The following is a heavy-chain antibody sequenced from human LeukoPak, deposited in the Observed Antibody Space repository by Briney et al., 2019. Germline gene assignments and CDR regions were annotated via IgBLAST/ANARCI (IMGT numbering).Heavy chain of an antibody. CDR3: ARGLGSYDSSELTWPMISF. CDR2: MNPDSGDT. V-gene: IGHV1-8*01. J-gene: IGHJ4*02. D-gene: IGHD3-22*01. CDR1: GYTFTSYE. Sequence: ASVKVSCKASGYTFTSYEINWVRQATGHGLEWMGWMNPDSGDTAYAQKFQGRITMTRSTSITTAYMELSSLRSEGTAVYYCARGLGSYDSSELTWPMISFWGQGTQVTVSS.